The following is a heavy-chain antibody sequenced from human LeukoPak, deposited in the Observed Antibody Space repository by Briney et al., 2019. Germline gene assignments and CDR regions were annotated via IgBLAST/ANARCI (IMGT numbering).Heavy chain of an antibody. V-gene: IGHV1-24*01. J-gene: IGHJ3*02. Sequence: GXXXXXGFDPEDGETIYAQKFQGRVTMTEDTSTDTAYMELSSLRSEDTAVYYCATLMVRGVTDAFDIWGQGTMVTVSS. CDR2: FDPEDGET. CDR3: ATLMVRGVTDAFDI. D-gene: IGHD3-10*01.